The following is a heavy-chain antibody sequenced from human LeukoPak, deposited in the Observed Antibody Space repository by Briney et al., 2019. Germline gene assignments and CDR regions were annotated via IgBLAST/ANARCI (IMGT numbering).Heavy chain of an antibody. CDR1: GFSFSSYW. Sequence: GGSLTLSCAASGFSFSSYWMSWVRQAPGKGLEGVANIKQDGSEKYYVDSVKGRFTISRDDAKNSLYLQMNSLRAEDTAVYYCARHNPYSSGWYCFDDWGQGTRVTVSS. V-gene: IGHV3-7*02. CDR2: IKQDGSEK. D-gene: IGHD6-13*01. J-gene: IGHJ4*02. CDR3: ARHNPYSSGWYCFDD.